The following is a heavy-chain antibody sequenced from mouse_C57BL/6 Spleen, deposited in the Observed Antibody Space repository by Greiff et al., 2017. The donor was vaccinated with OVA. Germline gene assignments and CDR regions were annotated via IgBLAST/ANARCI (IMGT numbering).Heavy chain of an antibody. CDR2: INPSSGYT. V-gene: IGHV1-7*01. Sequence: QVQLQQSGAELAKPGASVKLSCKASGYTFTSYWMPWVKQRPGQGLEWIGYINPSSGYTKYNQKFKDKATLTADKSSSTAYMQLSSLTYEDSAVYYCARPKAIATRYFDVWGTGTTVTVSS. J-gene: IGHJ1*03. D-gene: IGHD2-12*01. CDR1: GYTFTSYW. CDR3: ARPKAIATRYFDV.